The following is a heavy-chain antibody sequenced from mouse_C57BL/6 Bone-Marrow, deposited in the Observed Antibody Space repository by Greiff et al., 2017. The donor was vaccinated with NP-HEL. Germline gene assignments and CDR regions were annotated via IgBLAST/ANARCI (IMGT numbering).Heavy chain of an antibody. J-gene: IGHJ2*01. D-gene: IGHD3-2*02. Sequence: EVQVVESEGGLVQPGSSMKLYCTASGFTFSDYYMAWVRQVPEKGLEWVANINYDGSSTYYLDSLKSRFIISRDNAKNILYLQMSSLKSEDTATYYCAREAAQAPYYFDYWGQGTTLTVSS. CDR3: AREAAQAPYYFDY. CDR2: INYDGSST. CDR1: GFTFSDYY. V-gene: IGHV5-16*01.